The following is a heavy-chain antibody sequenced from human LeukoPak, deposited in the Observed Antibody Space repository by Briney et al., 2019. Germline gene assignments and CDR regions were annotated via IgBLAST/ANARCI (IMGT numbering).Heavy chain of an antibody. CDR2: IWYDGSNK. D-gene: IGHD3-22*01. J-gene: IGHJ4*02. Sequence: GGSLRLSCAASGFTFSSYGMHWVRQAPGKGLEWVAVIWYDGSNKYYADSVKGRFTISRDNSKNTLYLQMNSLRAEDTAVYYCAKDGYYYYDSSTHFDYWGQGTLVTVSS. CDR3: AKDGYYYYDSSTHFDY. CDR1: GFTFSSYG. V-gene: IGHV3-30*02.